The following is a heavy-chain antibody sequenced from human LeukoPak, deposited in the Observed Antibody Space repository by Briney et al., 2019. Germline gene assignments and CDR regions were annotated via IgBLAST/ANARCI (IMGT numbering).Heavy chain of an antibody. J-gene: IGHJ4*02. CDR1: GFTFSSCA. D-gene: IGHD2-21*01. V-gene: IGHV3-30*04. Sequence: QPGGSLRLSCAASGFTFSSCAMHWVRQAPGKGLEWVAVISYDGNNIYYADSVKGRFTISRDNSKNTLYLQMNSLRDEDTAVYYCARVWQDNSGVDYWGQGTLVTVSS. CDR2: ISYDGNNI. CDR3: ARVWQDNSGVDY.